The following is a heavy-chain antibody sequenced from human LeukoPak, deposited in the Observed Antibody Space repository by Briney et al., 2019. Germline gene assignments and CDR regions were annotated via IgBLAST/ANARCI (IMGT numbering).Heavy chain of an antibody. CDR3: ARAPPTIGIDY. V-gene: IGHV3-30*04. CDR1: GFSFSIYT. CDR2: ISKDGSKT. Sequence: PGGSLRLSCGVSGFSFSIYTLHWVRQAPGKGLEWVGVISKDGSKTYYADSVKGRFTISRDNSKNTLYLQMNGLRVDDMGVYYCARAPPTIGIDYWGQGTLVIVSS. D-gene: IGHD1/OR15-1a*01. J-gene: IGHJ4*02.